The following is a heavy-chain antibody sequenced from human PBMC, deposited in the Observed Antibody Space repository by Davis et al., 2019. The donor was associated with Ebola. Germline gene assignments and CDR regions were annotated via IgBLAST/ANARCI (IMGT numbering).Heavy chain of an antibody. CDR2: INPHNGNT. CDR3: ARAQFPTTSDH. V-gene: IGHV1-18*04. CDR1: GYTFTNYG. Sequence: ASVKVSCKASGYTFTNYGITWVRQAPGQGREWMGWINPHNGNTNYAQNVQGRVTMTTDTSTSTAYMEVGSLKSDDTAVYYCARAQFPTTSDHWGQGTLVTVSS. J-gene: IGHJ4*02. D-gene: IGHD1-1*01.